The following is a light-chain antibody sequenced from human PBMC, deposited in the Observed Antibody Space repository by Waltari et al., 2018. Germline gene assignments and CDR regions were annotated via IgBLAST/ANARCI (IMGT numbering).Light chain of an antibody. CDR3: QQFGTSPPT. CDR2: RAS. Sequence: EVVLTQSPDTLSLSPGERAPLSCRASQSIRSNFLPWYQQKPGQAPRLLIHRASSRATGIPDRFSGSGSGADFSLTISWLEPEDFAVYYCQQFGTSPPTFGPGTRVDVK. J-gene: IGKJ3*01. CDR1: QSIRSNF. V-gene: IGKV3-20*01.